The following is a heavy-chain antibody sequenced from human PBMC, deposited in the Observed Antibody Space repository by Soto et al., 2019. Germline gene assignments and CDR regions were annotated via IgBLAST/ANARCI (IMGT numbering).Heavy chain of an antibody. CDR2: IWYDGSIK. V-gene: IGHV3-33*01. D-gene: IGHD3-16*01. CDR3: ARDGGSHGPSYFDS. Sequence: VHLVESGGGVVQPGRSLRLSCAASGSTFSYYGMNWVRQAPGKGPEWVAVIWYDGSIKYYAESVKGRFSISRDNSKNTLYLNMNSLRTADTAVYYCARDGGSHGPSYFDSWGQGSQVIVSS. CDR1: GSTFSYYG. J-gene: IGHJ4*02.